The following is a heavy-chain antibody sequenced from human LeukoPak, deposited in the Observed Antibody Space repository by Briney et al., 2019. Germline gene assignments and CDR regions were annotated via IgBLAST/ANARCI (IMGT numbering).Heavy chain of an antibody. CDR1: GYTFTNFG. CDR3: ARWAPSGDRDYYYYYMDV. Sequence: ASVKVSCKASGYTFTNFGISWVRQAPGQGLEWMGWISAYNGDTNYAQNLQGRLTMTTDTSTSTAYMELRSLRSDDTAVYYCARWAPSGDRDYYYYYMDVWGKGTTVTVSS. J-gene: IGHJ6*03. V-gene: IGHV1-18*01. D-gene: IGHD2-21*02. CDR2: ISAYNGDT.